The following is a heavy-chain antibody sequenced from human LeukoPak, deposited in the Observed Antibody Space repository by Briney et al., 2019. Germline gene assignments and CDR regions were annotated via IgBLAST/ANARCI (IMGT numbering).Heavy chain of an antibody. CDR1: GYTFTSYD. Sequence: GASVKVSCKASGYTFTSYDINWVRQATGQGLEWMGWMKPNSGNTGYAQKFQGRVTMTRNTSISTAYMELSSLRSEDTAVYYCARGRVLLWFGELLETYYYGMDVWGQGTTVTVSS. J-gene: IGHJ6*02. CDR3: ARGRVLLWFGELLETYYYGMDV. CDR2: MKPNSGNT. D-gene: IGHD3-10*01. V-gene: IGHV1-8*01.